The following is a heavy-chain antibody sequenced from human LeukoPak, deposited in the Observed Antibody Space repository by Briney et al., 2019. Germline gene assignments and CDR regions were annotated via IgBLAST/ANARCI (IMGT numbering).Heavy chain of an antibody. CDR3: ARDVFLDAFDI. CDR1: GYTFTSYA. CDR2: INAGNGNT. Sequence: ASVKVTCKASGYTFTSYAMHWVRQAPGQRLEWMGWINAGNGNTKYSQKFQGRVTITRNTSASTAYMELSSLRSEDTAVYYCARDVFLDAFDIWGQGTMVTVSS. J-gene: IGHJ3*02. D-gene: IGHD5/OR15-5a*01. V-gene: IGHV1-3*01.